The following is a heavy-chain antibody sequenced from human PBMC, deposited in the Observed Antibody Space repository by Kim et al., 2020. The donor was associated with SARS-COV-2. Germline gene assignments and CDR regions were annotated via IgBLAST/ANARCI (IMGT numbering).Heavy chain of an antibody. Sequence: TNYNPTLKHRVTISVDTSKNQFSLKLSSVTAADTAVYYCARMISRAFDIWGQGTMVTVSS. V-gene: IGHV4-4*09. CDR3: ARMISRAFDI. J-gene: IGHJ3*02. D-gene: IGHD3-16*01. CDR2: T.